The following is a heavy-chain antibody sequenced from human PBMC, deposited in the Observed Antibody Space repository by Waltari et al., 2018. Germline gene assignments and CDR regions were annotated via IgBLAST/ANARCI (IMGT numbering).Heavy chain of an antibody. CDR3: ARGGQISLFAVAPSYGMDV. Sequence: QVQLVQSGAELKKPGASVRVSCKTSGYTFTDYYIHWVRQAPGQGLEWMGWVPPTGGGTIYAQKFQGRVDMTRDTSVSTAYLEMSGLQSADTAVYVCARGGQISLFAVAPSYGMDVWGQGTTVTVSS. V-gene: IGHV1-2*02. J-gene: IGHJ6*02. D-gene: IGHD2-21*01. CDR1: GYTFTDYY. CDR2: VPPTGGGT.